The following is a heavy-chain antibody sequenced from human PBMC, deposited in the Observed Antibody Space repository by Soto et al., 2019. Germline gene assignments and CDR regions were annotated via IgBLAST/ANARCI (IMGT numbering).Heavy chain of an antibody. CDR1: GFIFSSYT. Sequence: EVQLFESGGGLIQPGGSLRLSCAPSGFIFSSYTMGWVRQAPGKSLESVSSISGRGDSTYYADSVKGRFTIPRDNSENTLELQMNNLNAEDTAFYYCGKDQGGFAGGWDYFDNWGQGGLVTVSS. D-gene: IGHD6-19*01. CDR3: GKDQGGFAGGWDYFDN. V-gene: IGHV3-23*01. CDR2: ISGRGDST. J-gene: IGHJ4*02.